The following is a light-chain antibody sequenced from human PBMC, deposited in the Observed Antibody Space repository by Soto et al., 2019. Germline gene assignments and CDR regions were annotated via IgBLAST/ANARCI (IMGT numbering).Light chain of an antibody. V-gene: IGLV1-40*01. CDR2: GND. J-gene: IGLJ3*02. CDR3: QSYDSRLSVV. Sequence: QSVLTQPPSVSGAPGQRVTISCTGSSSNIGAGYDVHWYQQLPGTAPKLLIYGNDNRPSGVPVRFSGSKSGTSASLAITGLQAEDEADYYCQSYDSRLSVVFGGGTKVTVL. CDR1: SSNIGAGYD.